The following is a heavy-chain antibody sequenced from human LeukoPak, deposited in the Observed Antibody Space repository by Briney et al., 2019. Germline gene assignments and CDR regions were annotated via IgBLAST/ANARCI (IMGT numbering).Heavy chain of an antibody. CDR3: ARDQVVGATYPYGMDV. V-gene: IGHV3-21*04. CDR1: GFTFSSYS. Sequence: GGSLRLSCAASGFTFSSYSMNWVRQAPGKGLEWVSSISSSSSYIYYADSVKGRFTISRDNAKNSLYLQMNSLRAEDTAVYYCARDQVVGATYPYGMDVWGQGTTVTVSS. J-gene: IGHJ6*02. CDR2: ISSSSSYI. D-gene: IGHD1-26*01.